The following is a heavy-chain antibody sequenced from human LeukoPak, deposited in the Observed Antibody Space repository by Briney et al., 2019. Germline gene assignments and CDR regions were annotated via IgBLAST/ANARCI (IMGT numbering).Heavy chain of an antibody. D-gene: IGHD6-19*01. Sequence: RSLRLSCAASGFTFSSYAMHWVRQAPGKGLEWVAVISYDGSNKYYADSVKGRFTISRDNSKNTLYLQMNSLRAEDTAVYYCARETGSGWHYFDYWGQGTLVTVSS. CDR3: ARETGSGWHYFDY. J-gene: IGHJ4*02. CDR1: GFTFSSYA. V-gene: IGHV3-30-3*01. CDR2: ISYDGSNK.